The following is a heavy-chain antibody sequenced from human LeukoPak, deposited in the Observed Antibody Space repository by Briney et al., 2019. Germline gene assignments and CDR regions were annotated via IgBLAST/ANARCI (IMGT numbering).Heavy chain of an antibody. CDR1: GYSFTSYW. CDR2: IYPGDSDT. Sequence: GESLKISCKGSGYSFTSYWIGWVRQMPGKGLEWMGIIYPGDSDTRYNPSFQGQVTISADKSISTAYLQWSSLKASDTAMYYCAREDASGSYLNTFDIWGQGTMVTVSS. V-gene: IGHV5-51*01. CDR3: AREDASGSYLNTFDI. J-gene: IGHJ3*02. D-gene: IGHD3-10*01.